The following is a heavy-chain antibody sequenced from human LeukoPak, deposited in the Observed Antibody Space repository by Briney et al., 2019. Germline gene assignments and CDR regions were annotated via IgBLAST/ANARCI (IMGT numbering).Heavy chain of an antibody. CDR3: ARGGELLNY. V-gene: IGHV4-61*02. CDR2: IYTSGST. J-gene: IGHJ4*02. Sequence: SETLSLTCTVSGGSISSGSYYWSWIRQPAGKGLEWIGRIYTSGSTSYSPSLKSRVTISLDTSKNQFSLRLSSVTAADTAVYYCARGGELLNYLGQGTLVTVSS. CDR1: GGSISSGSYY. D-gene: IGHD1-7*01.